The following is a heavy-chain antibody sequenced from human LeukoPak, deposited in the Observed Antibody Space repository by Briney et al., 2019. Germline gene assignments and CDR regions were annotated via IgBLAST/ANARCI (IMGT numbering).Heavy chain of an antibody. D-gene: IGHD3-10*01. CDR3: ARGRRGSGIPWPPYYYYYMDV. J-gene: IGHJ6*03. CDR2: IYIFSGST. CDR1: GGSISSGRNY. Sequence: SETLSLTCTVSGGSISSGRNYWTWIRQPAGKGLEWIGRIYIFSGSTNYNPSLKSRVTISVDTSKNQFSLKLSSVTAADTAVYYCARGRRGSGIPWPPYYYYYMDVWGKGTTVTISS. V-gene: IGHV4-61*10.